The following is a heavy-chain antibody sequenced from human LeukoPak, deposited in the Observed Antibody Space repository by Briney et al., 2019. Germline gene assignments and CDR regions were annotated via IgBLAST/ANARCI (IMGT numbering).Heavy chain of an antibody. CDR1: GFTFSDHV. D-gene: IGHD1-7*01. CDR3: AKDEGTIWNSKNDPFDI. V-gene: IGHV3-30*17. CDR2: ISKDGSKT. Sequence: GRSLRLSSAASGFTFSDHVMHWVRQAPGVGLEWVAVISKDGSKTFYVGSVEGRFTFSRDNSENTLYLQMNYLKPEDTAVYYCAKDEGTIWNSKNDPFDIWGQGTMVTVSS. J-gene: IGHJ3*02.